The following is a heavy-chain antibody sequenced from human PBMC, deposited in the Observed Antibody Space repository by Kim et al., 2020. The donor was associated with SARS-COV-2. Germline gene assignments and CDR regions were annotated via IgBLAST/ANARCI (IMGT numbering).Heavy chain of an antibody. Sequence: SETLSLTCGVSGGSLSDNFWTWIRQTPGKGLEWIGEISQRGRTNDNPSLKSRIRLSIDTAKNQFSLNLTAVTAADTGIYYCVRCGSRTRRNGLDVWGQGT. CDR3: VRCGSRTRRNGLDV. CDR2: ISQRGRT. CDR1: GGSLSDNF. D-gene: IGHD1-1*01. V-gene: IGHV4-34*01. J-gene: IGHJ6*02.